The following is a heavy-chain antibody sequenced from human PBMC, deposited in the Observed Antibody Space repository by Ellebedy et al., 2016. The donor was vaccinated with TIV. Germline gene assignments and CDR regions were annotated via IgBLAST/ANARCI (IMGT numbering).Heavy chain of an antibody. CDR2: VSADATST. Sequence: GGSLRLXXAASGFTFSSYWIHWVRQAPGKGLVWVSRVSADATSTTFADSVRGRFTISRDNAENTLYLQMNSLRAEDTAVYYCVRGPRAHRSNWFSYHYYYGMDVWGQGTTVTVSS. D-gene: IGHD6-13*01. V-gene: IGHV3-74*01. CDR1: GFTFSSYW. CDR3: VRGPRAHRSNWFSYHYYYGMDV. J-gene: IGHJ6*02.